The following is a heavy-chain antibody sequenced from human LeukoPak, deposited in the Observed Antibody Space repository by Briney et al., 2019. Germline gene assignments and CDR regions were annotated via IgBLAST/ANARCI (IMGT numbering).Heavy chain of an antibody. CDR3: ARDSLRGYFYYGMDV. Sequence: PSETLSLTCTVSGGSVSSGSYHWSWIRQPPGKGLEWIGYIYYSGSTNYNPSLKSRVTISVDTSKNQFSLKLSSVTAADTAVYYCARDSLRGYFYYGMDVWGQGTTVTVSS. J-gene: IGHJ6*02. V-gene: IGHV4-61*01. CDR1: GGSVSSGSYH. CDR2: IYYSGST.